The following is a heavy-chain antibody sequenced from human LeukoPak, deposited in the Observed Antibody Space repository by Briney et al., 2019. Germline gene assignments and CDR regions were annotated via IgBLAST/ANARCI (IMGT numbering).Heavy chain of an antibody. V-gene: IGHV3-30*04. CDR2: ISYDGSNK. Sequence: GGSLRLSCVVSGFTFSSYAMHWVRQVPGKGLEWVALISYDGSNKYYADSVKGRFTISRDNSKNTLYLQMSSLRDGDTAVYYCARGLRGVQLWPRNYYYYYMDVWGKGTTVTISS. D-gene: IGHD5-18*01. CDR1: GFTFSSYA. CDR3: ARGLRGVQLWPRNYYYYYMDV. J-gene: IGHJ6*03.